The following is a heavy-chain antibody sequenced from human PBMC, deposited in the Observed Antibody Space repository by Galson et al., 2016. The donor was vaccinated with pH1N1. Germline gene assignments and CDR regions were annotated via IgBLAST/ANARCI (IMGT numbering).Heavy chain of an antibody. D-gene: IGHD3-3*01. CDR3: ARGVIDYDFWSGYQDHATFDI. J-gene: IGHJ3*02. CDR1: GDSVSSNSAT. Sequence: CAISGDSVSSNSATWNWIRQSPSRGLEWLGRTYYRSKWYNDYAESVKSRIIISPDTSKNQLSLQLNSVTPADTAVYYCARGVIDYDFWSGYQDHATFDIWGQGTTVTVSS. CDR2: TYYRSKWYN. V-gene: IGHV6-1*01.